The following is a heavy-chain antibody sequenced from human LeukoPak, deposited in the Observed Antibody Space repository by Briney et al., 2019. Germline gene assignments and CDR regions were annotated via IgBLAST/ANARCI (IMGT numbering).Heavy chain of an antibody. CDR1: GGSISSYY. CDR3: ARHTGNYYGSGSYYRYYYYYYMDV. D-gene: IGHD3-10*01. Sequence: SETLSLTCTVSGGSISSYYWSWIRQPPGKGLEWIGYIYYSGSTNYNPSLKSRVTISVDTSKNQFSLRLNSVTAADTAVYYCARHTGNYYGSGSYYRYYYYYYMDVWGKGTTVTISS. CDR2: IYYSGST. V-gene: IGHV4-59*01. J-gene: IGHJ6*03.